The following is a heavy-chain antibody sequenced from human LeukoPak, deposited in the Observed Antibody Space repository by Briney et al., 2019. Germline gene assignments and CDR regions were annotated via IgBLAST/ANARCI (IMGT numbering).Heavy chain of an antibody. CDR1: GFTFSSYW. CDR2: IKQDGSEK. J-gene: IGHJ6*02. CDR3: ARDRSNYGGYYYYYGMDV. Sequence: GGSLRLSCAASGFTFSSYWMSWVRQAPGKGLEWVANIKQDGSEKYYVDSVKGRFTISRDNAKNSLYLQMNSLRADDTAEYYCARDRSNYGGYYYYYGMDVWGQGTTVTVSS. D-gene: IGHD4-23*01. V-gene: IGHV3-7*01.